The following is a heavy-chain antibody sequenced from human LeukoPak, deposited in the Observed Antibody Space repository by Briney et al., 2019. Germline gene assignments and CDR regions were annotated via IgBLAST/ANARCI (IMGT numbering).Heavy chain of an antibody. CDR1: GFTFSSHA. Sequence: GGSLRLSCAASGFTFSSHAMTWVRQAPGKGLEWVAAISDSGAYTHYADSVKGRFIISRDNSKNTLYLQMNSLRAEDTAVYYCAKEFYYDSSGFPSLYFDFWGQGTLVTGSS. D-gene: IGHD3-22*01. J-gene: IGHJ4*02. CDR2: ISDSGAYT. CDR3: AKEFYYDSSGFPSLYFDF. V-gene: IGHV3-23*01.